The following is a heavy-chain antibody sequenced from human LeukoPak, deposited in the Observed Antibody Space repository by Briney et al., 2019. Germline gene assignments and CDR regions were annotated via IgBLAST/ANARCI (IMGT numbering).Heavy chain of an antibody. D-gene: IGHD3-10*01. CDR2: INPNSGGT. Sequence: GASVKVSCKASGYTFTGYYMHWVRQAPGQGLEWMGWINPNSGGTNYAQKFQGRVTMTRDTSISTAYMELSRLRSDDTAVYYCARDHGSIMVRGVRFDPWGQGTLVTVSS. CDR1: GYTFTGYY. CDR3: ARDHGSIMVRGVRFDP. V-gene: IGHV1-2*02. J-gene: IGHJ5*02.